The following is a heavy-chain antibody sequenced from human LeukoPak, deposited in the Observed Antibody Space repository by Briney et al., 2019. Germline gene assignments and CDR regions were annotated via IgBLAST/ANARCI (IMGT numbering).Heavy chain of an antibody. CDR2: ITWDGGST. D-gene: IGHD2-2*01. CDR3: AKDSDPSAIQYYFDY. J-gene: IGHJ4*02. Sequence: GGSLRLSCAASGFTFDDFTMHWVRQAPGRGLEWVSLITWDGGSTYYADSVKGRFTISRDNSTNSLYLQMNSLRTEDTALYYCAKDSDPSAIQYYFDYWGQGTLVSVSS. V-gene: IGHV3-43*01. CDR1: GFTFDDFT.